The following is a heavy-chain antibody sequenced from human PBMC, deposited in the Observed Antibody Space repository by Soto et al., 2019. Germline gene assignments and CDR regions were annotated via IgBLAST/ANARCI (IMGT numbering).Heavy chain of an antibody. CDR2: TFTGGST. D-gene: IGHD1-26*01. Sequence: EVQLVETGGGLIQPGGSLRLSCLASGFSVTTNYIIWVRQPPGKGLEWVSTTFTGGSTHYADSVKGRFSISRDNSKNTVKLQMNNLRVEDTAVYYCAKKPPSSIQGWAFGMDVWGQGTTVSVSS. CDR3: AKKPPSSIQGWAFGMDV. V-gene: IGHV3-53*02. J-gene: IGHJ6*02. CDR1: GFSVTTNY.